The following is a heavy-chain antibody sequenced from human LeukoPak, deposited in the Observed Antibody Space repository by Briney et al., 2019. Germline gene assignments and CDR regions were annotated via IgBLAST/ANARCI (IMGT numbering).Heavy chain of an antibody. Sequence: GASVKVSCKASGGTFSSYAISWVRQAPGQGLEWMGGIIPIFGTANYAQKFQGRVTITADESTSTAYMELSSLRSEDTAVYYCARISVGATYYYYMDVWGKGTTVTVSS. D-gene: IGHD1-26*01. CDR2: IIPIFGTA. CDR3: ARISVGATYYYYMDV. V-gene: IGHV1-69*13. J-gene: IGHJ6*03. CDR1: GGTFSSYA.